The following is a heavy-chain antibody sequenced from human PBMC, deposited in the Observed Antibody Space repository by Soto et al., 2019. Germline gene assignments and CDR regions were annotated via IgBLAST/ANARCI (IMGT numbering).Heavy chain of an antibody. D-gene: IGHD1-26*01. CDR3: AKDPHGARPHNFDY. CDR1: GFTVSSNY. Sequence: GGSLRLSCAASGFTVSSNYMSWVRQAPGKGLEWVSVIYSGGSTYYADSVKGRFTISRDNSKNTLYLQMNSLRAEDTAVYYCAKDPHGARPHNFDYWGQGTLVTVSS. J-gene: IGHJ4*02. CDR2: IYSGGST. V-gene: IGHV3-66*01.